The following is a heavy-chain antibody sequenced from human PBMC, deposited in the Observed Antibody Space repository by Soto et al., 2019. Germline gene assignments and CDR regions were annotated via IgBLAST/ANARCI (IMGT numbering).Heavy chain of an antibody. CDR3: ARHGGYYFDY. CDR1: GGSFSNYY. Sequence: SETLSLTCAVYGGSFSNYYWSWIRQPPGKGLEWIGEINQSGITNYNPSLKSRVTISEDASKNQFSLKLSSVTAADTAVYYCARHGGYYFDYWGQGTLVTVSS. J-gene: IGHJ4*02. CDR2: INQSGIT. V-gene: IGHV4-34*01.